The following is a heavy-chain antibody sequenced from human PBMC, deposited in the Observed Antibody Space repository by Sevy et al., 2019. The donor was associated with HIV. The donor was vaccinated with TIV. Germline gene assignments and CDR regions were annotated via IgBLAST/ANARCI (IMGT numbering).Heavy chain of an antibody. J-gene: IGHJ5*02. CDR3: AGVNGYSSGWYLGWFDP. Sequence: GGSLRLSCAASGFTVSSNYMSWVRQAPGKGLEWVSVIYSGGSTYYADSVKGRFTISRDNSKNTLYLQMNSLRAEDTAVYYCAGVNGYSSGWYLGWFDPWGQGTLVTVSS. CDR1: GFTVSSNY. V-gene: IGHV3-53*01. CDR2: IYSGGST. D-gene: IGHD6-19*01.